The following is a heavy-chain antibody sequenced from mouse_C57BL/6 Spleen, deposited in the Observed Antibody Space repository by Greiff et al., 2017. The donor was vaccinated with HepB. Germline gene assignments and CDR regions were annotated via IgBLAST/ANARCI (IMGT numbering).Heavy chain of an antibody. D-gene: IGHD1-1*01. Sequence: EVMLVESGPELVKPGASVKISCKASGYSFTGYYMNWVKQSPEKSLEWIGEINPSTGGTTYNQKFKAKATLTVDKSSSTAYMQLKSLTSEDSAVYYCARKTTVGYFDYWGQGTTLTVSS. CDR2: INPSTGGT. V-gene: IGHV1-42*01. CDR1: GYSFTGYY. J-gene: IGHJ2*01. CDR3: ARKTTVGYFDY.